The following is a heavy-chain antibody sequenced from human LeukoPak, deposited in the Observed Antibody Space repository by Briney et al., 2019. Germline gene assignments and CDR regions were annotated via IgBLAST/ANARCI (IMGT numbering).Heavy chain of an antibody. CDR3: ATPIYGDYVDY. CDR2: VDPEDGET. J-gene: IGHJ4*02. V-gene: IGHV1-69-2*01. D-gene: IGHD4-17*01. Sequence: VASAKVSCKVSGYTFTDYYMHWVQQAPGKGLEWMGLVDPEDGETIYAEKFQAGVTITADTSTDTAYMELHSLRSEDTALYYCATPIYGDYVDYWGQGTLVTVSS. CDR1: GYTFTDYY.